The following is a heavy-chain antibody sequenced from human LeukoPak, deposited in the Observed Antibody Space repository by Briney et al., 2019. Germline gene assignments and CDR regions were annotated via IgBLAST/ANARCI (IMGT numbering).Heavy chain of an antibody. CDR3: ARIPPYCSGGSSPQSRYYYYGMDV. D-gene: IGHD2-15*01. CDR2: INHSGST. Sequence: PSETLSLTCAVYGGSFSGYYWSWIRQPPGKGLEWIGEINHSGSTNHNPSLKSRVTISVDTSKNQFSLKLSSVPAADTAVYYCARIPPYCSGGSSPQSRYYYYGMDVWGQGTTVTVSS. CDR1: GGSFSGYY. J-gene: IGHJ6*02. V-gene: IGHV4-34*01.